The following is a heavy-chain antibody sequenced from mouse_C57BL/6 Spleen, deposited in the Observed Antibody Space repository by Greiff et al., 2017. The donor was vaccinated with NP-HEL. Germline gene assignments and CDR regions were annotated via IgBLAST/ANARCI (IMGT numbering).Heavy chain of an antibody. D-gene: IGHD2-5*01. CDR1: GYAFSSSW. J-gene: IGHJ3*01. Sequence: LQESGPELVKPGASVKISCKASGYAFSSSWMNWVKQRPGKGLEWIGRIYPGDGDTTYNGKFKGKATLTADKSSSTAYMQLSSLTSEDSAVYFCARIGDSNSFAYWGQGTLVTVSA. CDR3: ARIGDSNSFAY. CDR2: IYPGDGDT. V-gene: IGHV1-82*01.